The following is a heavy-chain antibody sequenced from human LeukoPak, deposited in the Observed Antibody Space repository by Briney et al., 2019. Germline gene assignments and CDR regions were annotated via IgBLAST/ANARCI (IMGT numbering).Heavy chain of an antibody. CDR3: ARDLAVTTSYCYYYGMDV. V-gene: IGHV3-21*01. D-gene: IGHD4-11*01. J-gene: IGHJ6*02. CDR2: ISSSSSYI. Sequence: GGSLRLSCAASGFTFSSYSMNWVRQAPGKGLEWVSSISSSSSYIYYADSVKGRFTISRDNAKNSLYLQMNSLRAEDTAVYYCARDLAVTTSYCYYYGMDVWGQGTMVTVSS. CDR1: GFTFSSYS.